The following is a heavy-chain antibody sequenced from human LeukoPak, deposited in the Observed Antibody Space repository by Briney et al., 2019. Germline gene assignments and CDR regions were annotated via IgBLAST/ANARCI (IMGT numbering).Heavy chain of an antibody. CDR1: GFTFSSYG. CDR3: AKDWYNWNDVGSGFLDY. J-gene: IGHJ4*02. Sequence: GGSLRLSCAASGFTFSSYGMHWVRQAPGKGLEWVAVISYDGSNKYYADSVKGRFTISRDNSKNTLYLQMNSLRAEDTAVYYCAKDWYNWNDVGSGFLDYWGQGTLVTVSS. V-gene: IGHV3-30*18. CDR2: ISYDGSNK. D-gene: IGHD1-1*01.